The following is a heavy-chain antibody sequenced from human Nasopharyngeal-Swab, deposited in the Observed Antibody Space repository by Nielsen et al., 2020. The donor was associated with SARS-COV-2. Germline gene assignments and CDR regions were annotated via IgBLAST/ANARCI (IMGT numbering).Heavy chain of an antibody. CDR1: GGSISGSSYY. D-gene: IGHD2-15*01. Sequence: SETLSLTCTVSGGSISGSSYYWGWIRQPPGKWLEWIGSIYYSGSTYYNPSLKSRVTVSVDTSKNQFSLKLNSVTAADTAMYYCARQWYCSGGSCYPPGAFDIWGQGTMVTVSS. J-gene: IGHJ3*02. V-gene: IGHV4-39*01. CDR3: ARQWYCSGGSCYPPGAFDI. CDR2: IYYSGST.